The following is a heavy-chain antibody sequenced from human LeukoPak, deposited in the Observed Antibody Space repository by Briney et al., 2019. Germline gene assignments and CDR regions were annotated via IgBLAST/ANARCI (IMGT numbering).Heavy chain of an antibody. D-gene: IGHD3-3*01. CDR2: ISSSSSYV. J-gene: IGHJ3*02. CDR1: GFTFSSYS. Sequence: KPGGSLRLSCAASGFTFSSYSMNLVRQAPGKGLEWVSSISSSSSYVYYADSVKGRFTISRDNAKNSLYLQMNSLRAEDTAVYYCARERRQYDFRSGYFVGDAFDIWGQGTMVTVSS. CDR3: ARERRQYDFRSGYFVGDAFDI. V-gene: IGHV3-21*01.